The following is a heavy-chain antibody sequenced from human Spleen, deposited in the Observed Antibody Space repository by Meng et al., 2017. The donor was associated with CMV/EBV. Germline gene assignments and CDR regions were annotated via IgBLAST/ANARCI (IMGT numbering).Heavy chain of an antibody. J-gene: IGHJ4*02. Sequence: GESLKISCAASGFTFSGSDIHWVRQAPGQGLEWMGWIHPHRGDTNYAQQFQGRVTLTRDTSINTGYMELTRLTSDDTAVYYCARDNNWGPDYWGQGTLVTVSS. CDR3: ARDNNWGPDY. CDR2: IHPHRGDT. D-gene: IGHD7-27*01. CDR1: GFTFSGSD. V-gene: IGHV1-2*02.